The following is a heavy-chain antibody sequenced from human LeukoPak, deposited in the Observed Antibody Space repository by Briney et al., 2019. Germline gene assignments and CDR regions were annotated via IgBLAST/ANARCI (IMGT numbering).Heavy chain of an antibody. D-gene: IGHD1-26*01. CDR2: INPNSGGT. Sequence: GASVKVSCKASGYTFTSYGISWVRQAPGQGLEWMGWINPNSGGTNYAQKFQGRVTMTTDTSMSTAYMELSRLTSDDTAVYYCARGGVGSYGLLGYWGQGTLVTVSS. J-gene: IGHJ4*02. CDR3: ARGGVGSYGLLGY. CDR1: GYTFTSYG. V-gene: IGHV1-2*02.